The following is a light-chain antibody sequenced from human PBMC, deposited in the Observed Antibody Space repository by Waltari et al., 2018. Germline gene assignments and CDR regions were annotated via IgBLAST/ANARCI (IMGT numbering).Light chain of an antibody. CDR1: SSDVGGYNS. Sequence: QSALTQPRSVSGSPGPSVTIPCTGTSSDVGGYNSVPWYQQHPGKAPKLMIYDVSKRPSGVPDRFSGSKSGNTASLTISGLQAEDDADYYCCSYAGSYTWVFGGGTKLTVL. J-gene: IGLJ3*02. CDR2: DVS. CDR3: CSYAGSYTWV. V-gene: IGLV2-11*01.